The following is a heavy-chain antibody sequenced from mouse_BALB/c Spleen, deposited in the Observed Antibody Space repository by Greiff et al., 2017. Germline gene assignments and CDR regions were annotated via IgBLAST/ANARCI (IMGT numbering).Heavy chain of an antibody. CDR3: ATYYRYDDAMDY. J-gene: IGHJ4*01. CDR1: GYTFTDYA. V-gene: IGHV1-67*01. D-gene: IGHD2-14*01. CDR2: ISTYYGNT. Sequence: VQLQQSGPELVRPGVSVKISCKGSGYTFTDYAMHWVKQSHAKSLEWIGVISTYYGNTNYNQKFKGKATMTVDKSSSTAYMELARLTSEDSAIYYCATYYRYDDAMDYWGQGTSVIVSS.